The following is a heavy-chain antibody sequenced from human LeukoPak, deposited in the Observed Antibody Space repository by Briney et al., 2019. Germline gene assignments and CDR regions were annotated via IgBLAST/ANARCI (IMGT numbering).Heavy chain of an antibody. J-gene: IGHJ5*02. CDR2: VSDSGRSA. V-gene: IGHV3-23*01. Sequence: GGSLRLFCAASGFTFSNYAMSWVRQAPGKGLEWVSGVSDSGRSAYYADSVQGRFIISRDNSKNTLYLQMNSLRVEDTAAYFCAQNQWEFPAWGQGTLVTVSS. CDR1: GFTFSNYA. CDR3: AQNQWEFPA. D-gene: IGHD1-26*01.